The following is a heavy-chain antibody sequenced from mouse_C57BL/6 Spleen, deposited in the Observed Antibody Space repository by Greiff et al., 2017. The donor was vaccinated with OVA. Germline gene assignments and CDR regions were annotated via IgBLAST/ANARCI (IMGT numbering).Heavy chain of an antibody. Sequence: EVQLQQSGPGLVKPSQSLSLTCSVTGYSITSGYYWNWIRQFPGNTLEWMGYISYDGSNNYNPSLQNRISITRDTSKNQFFLKLNSVTTEDTATYYCARDRYDYFDYWGQGTTLTVSS. D-gene: IGHD1-1*01. CDR1: GYSITSGYY. CDR2: ISYDGSN. J-gene: IGHJ2*01. V-gene: IGHV3-6*01. CDR3: ARDRYDYFDY.